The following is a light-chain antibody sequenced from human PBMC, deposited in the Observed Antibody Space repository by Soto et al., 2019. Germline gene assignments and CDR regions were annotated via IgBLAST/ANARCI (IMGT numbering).Light chain of an antibody. J-gene: IGKJ1*01. CDR3: QYYSDYSWT. Sequence: DVHLTQSPSTLSASVGDRVTITCRASQTHIAYLAWYQQKPGTAPKLLIYDTSSLETGVPSRFSGSRSATHFTLTISRLQPVDFATYYCQYYSDYSWTFGQGTKVDLK. CDR1: QTHIAY. CDR2: DTS. V-gene: IGKV1-5*01.